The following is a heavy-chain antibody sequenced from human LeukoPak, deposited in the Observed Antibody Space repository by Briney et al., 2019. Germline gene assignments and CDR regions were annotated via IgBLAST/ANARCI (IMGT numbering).Heavy chain of an antibody. D-gene: IGHD6-6*01. Sequence: ASVKVSCKASGGTFSSYAISWVRQAPGQGLEWMGGIIPIFGTANYAQKFRGRVTITADKSTSTAYMELSSLRSEDTAVYYCARRSVLGISSYNWFDPWGQGTLVTVSS. V-gene: IGHV1-69*06. J-gene: IGHJ5*02. CDR1: GGTFSSYA. CDR3: ARRSVLGISSYNWFDP. CDR2: IIPIFGTA.